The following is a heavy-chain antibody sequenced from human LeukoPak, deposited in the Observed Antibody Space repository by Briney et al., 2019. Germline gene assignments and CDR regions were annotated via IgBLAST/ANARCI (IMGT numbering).Heavy chain of an antibody. CDR3: ARDRYKEQPVGP. CDR1: GGSISSSSYY. J-gene: IGHJ5*02. V-gene: IGHV4-39*07. Sequence: SETLSLTCTVSGGSISSSSYYWGWIRQPPGKGLEWIGSIYYSGSTYYNPSLKSRVTISVDTSKNQFSLKLSSVTAADTAVYYCARDRYKEQPVGPWGQGTLVTVSS. CDR2: IYYSGST. D-gene: IGHD1-14*01.